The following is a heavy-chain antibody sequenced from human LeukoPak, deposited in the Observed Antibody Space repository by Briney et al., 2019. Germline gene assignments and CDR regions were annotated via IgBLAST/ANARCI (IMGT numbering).Heavy chain of an antibody. D-gene: IGHD5-18*01. CDR3: ARNVRDTGTFDY. CDR2: MNPNSDNR. J-gene: IGHJ4*02. Sequence: GASVKVSCKASGYTFTSYDINWVRRAPGQGLEWMGWMNPNSDNRGYAQKFQGRVTMTRNPSISTAYMELSSLRSEDTAVYYCARNVRDTGTFDYWGQGTLVTVSS. V-gene: IGHV1-8*01. CDR1: GYTFTSYD.